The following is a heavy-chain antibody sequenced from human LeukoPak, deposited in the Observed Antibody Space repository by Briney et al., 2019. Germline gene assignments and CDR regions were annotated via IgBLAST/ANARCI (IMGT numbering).Heavy chain of an antibody. CDR3: ARSPALSSSPIDPYNWFDP. CDR2: ISSSSSYI. J-gene: IGHJ5*02. D-gene: IGHD6-13*01. V-gene: IGHV3-21*01. Sequence: PGGSLRLSCAASGFTFSSYSMNWVRQAPGKGLEWVSSISSSSSYIYYADSVKGRFTISRDNAKNSLYLQMNSLRAEDTAVYYCARSPALSSSPIDPYNWFDPWGQGTLVTVSS. CDR1: GFTFSSYS.